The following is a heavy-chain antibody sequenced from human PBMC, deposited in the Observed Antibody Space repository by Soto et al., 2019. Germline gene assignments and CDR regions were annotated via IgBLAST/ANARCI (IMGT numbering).Heavy chain of an antibody. Sequence: LSRSGAPSGFTFGNYGMHWVRQAPGKGLEWVAVISSAGSTKYYADSVKGRFTISRENSENTLYLQMNSLRVEYTALYYSTSPIMPTELSNYWGKGT. V-gene: IGHV3-30*03. CDR2: ISSAGSTK. J-gene: IGHJ4*02. D-gene: IGHD5-12*01. CDR3: TSPIMPTELSNY. CDR1: GFTFGNYG.